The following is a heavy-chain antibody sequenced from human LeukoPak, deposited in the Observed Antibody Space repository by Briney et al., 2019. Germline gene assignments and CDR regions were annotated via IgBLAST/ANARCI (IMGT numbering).Heavy chain of an antibody. Sequence: GGSPRLSCATSGFTFNNYALHWVRQAPGKGLEWVSGILSNSAAIGYGDSVKGRFTISRDAATNSLYLQMNSLKIEDTALYYCIADTAGDLAFWGQGTLVIVSS. CDR2: ILSNSAAI. D-gene: IGHD3-16*01. J-gene: IGHJ4*02. CDR1: GFTFNNYA. V-gene: IGHV3-9*01. CDR3: IADTAGDLAF.